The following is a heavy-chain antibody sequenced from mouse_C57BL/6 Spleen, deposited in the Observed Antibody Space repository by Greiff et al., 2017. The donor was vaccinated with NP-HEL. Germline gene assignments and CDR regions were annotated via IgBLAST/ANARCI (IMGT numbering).Heavy chain of an antibody. V-gene: IGHV3-6*01. J-gene: IGHJ3*01. D-gene: IGHD2-4*01. CDR1: GYSITSGYY. CDR2: ISYDGSN. CDR3: AREDEYDGGFAY. Sequence: EVQLVESGPGLVKPSQSLSLTCSVTGYSITSGYYWNWIRQFPGNKLEWMGYISYDGSNNYNPSLKNRISITRDTSKNQFFLKLNSVTTEDTATYYCAREDEYDGGFAYWGQGTLVTVSA.